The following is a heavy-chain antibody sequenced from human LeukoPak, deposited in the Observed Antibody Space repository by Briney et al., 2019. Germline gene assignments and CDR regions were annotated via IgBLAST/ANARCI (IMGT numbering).Heavy chain of an antibody. CDR1: GFTFSNYG. CDR3: ARDSFCSGGSCYSGLFDY. D-gene: IGHD2-15*01. CDR2: IWYDASNK. J-gene: IGHJ4*02. Sequence: PGGSLRLSCAASGFTFSNYGMHWVRQAPGKGLEWVAVIWYDASNKYYAGSVQGRFTISRDNSKNTLYLQINRLRAEDTAVYYCARDSFCSGGSCYSGLFDYWGQGALVTVSS. V-gene: IGHV3-33*01.